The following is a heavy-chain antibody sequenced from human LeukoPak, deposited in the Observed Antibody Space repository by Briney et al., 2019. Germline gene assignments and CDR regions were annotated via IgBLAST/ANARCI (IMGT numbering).Heavy chain of an antibody. D-gene: IGHD3-10*01. CDR3: AREGTSYGMDV. Sequence: SETLSLTCTVSGGSISSYYWSWIRQPPGKGLEWIGYIYYSGSTNYNPSLKSQVTISVDTSKNQFSLKLSSVTAADTAVYYCAREGTSYGMDVWGQGTTVTVSS. J-gene: IGHJ6*02. CDR2: IYYSGST. V-gene: IGHV4-59*01. CDR1: GGSISSYY.